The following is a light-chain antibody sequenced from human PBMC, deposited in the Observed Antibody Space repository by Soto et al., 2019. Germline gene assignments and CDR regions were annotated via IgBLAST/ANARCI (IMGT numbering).Light chain of an antibody. Sequence: EIVLTQSPGTLSLSPVERATLSCRASQSVSSSYLAWYQQKPGPAPRLLIYGASSRATGIPDRFSGSGSGTDFTLTISRLEPEDFAVYYCQQYGSSPWTFGQGTKVDIK. J-gene: IGKJ1*01. CDR1: QSVSSSY. V-gene: IGKV3-20*01. CDR2: GAS. CDR3: QQYGSSPWT.